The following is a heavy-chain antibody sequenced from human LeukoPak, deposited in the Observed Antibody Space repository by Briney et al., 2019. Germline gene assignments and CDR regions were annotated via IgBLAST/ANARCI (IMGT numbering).Heavy chain of an antibody. J-gene: IGHJ4*02. CDR3: ARMTTVTNFDY. CDR2: INPNSGGT. Sequence: ASLKVSCKASGYTFTGYYMYWVRQAPGQGLEWMGRINPNSGGTNYAQKFQGRVTMTRDTSISTAYMELSRLRSDDTAVYYCARMTTVTNFDYWGQGTLVTVSS. CDR1: GYTFTGYY. D-gene: IGHD4-17*01. V-gene: IGHV1-2*06.